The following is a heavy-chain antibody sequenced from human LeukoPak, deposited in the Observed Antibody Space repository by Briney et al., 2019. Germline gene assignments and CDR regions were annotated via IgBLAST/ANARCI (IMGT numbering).Heavy chain of an antibody. J-gene: IGHJ5*02. D-gene: IGHD1-1*01. Sequence: PGGSLRLSCAASGFTFSNYAMHWVRQAPGKGLEWVAVIWYDGSNKYYAESVKGRFTISRDNSKNTLYLQMDSLRAEDTGVYYCARGGTNRGNYESNWFDPWGQGTLVTVSS. V-gene: IGHV3-33*08. CDR3: ARGGTNRGNYESNWFDP. CDR1: GFTFSNYA. CDR2: IWYDGSNK.